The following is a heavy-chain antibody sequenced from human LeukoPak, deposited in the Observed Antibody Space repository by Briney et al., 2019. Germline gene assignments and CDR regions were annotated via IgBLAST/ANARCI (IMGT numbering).Heavy chain of an antibody. V-gene: IGHV4-39*07. Sequence: SETLSLTCTVSGGSISNSSYYWGWIRQPPGKGLEWIGSIYYSGSTYYHPSLKSRVTISVDTSKSQFSLRLSSVTAADTAVYYCARGSGSVFDYWGQGTLVTVSS. CDR1: GGSISNSSYY. CDR2: IYYSGST. D-gene: IGHD1-26*01. J-gene: IGHJ4*02. CDR3: ARGSGSVFDY.